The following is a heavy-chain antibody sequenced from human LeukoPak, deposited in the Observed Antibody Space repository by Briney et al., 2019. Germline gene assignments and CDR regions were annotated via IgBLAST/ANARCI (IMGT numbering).Heavy chain of an antibody. CDR2: IIPILGIA. CDR1: EGTFSSYT. J-gene: IGHJ4*02. D-gene: IGHD6-19*01. CDR3: ARGTPSIAVAAFDY. V-gene: IGHV1-69*02. Sequence: GASVKVSCKASEGTFSSYTISWVRQAPGQGLEWMGRIIPILGIANYAQKFQGRVTITADKSTSTAYMELSSLRSEDTAVYYCARGTPSIAVAAFDYWGQGTLVTVSS.